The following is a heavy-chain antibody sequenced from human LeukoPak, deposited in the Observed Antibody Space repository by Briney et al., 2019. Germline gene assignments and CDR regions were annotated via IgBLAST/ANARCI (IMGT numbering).Heavy chain of an antibody. J-gene: IGHJ4*02. D-gene: IGHD3-3*01. CDR3: ARHEGRFLEWLLWDY. Sequence: ASVKVSCKASGYTFTSYGISWVRQAPGQGLEWMGWISAYNGNTNYAQKLQGRVTMTTDTSTSTAYMELRSLRSDDTAVYYCARHEGRFLEWLLWDYWGQGTLVSVSS. CDR1: GYTFTSYG. CDR2: ISAYNGNT. V-gene: IGHV1-18*01.